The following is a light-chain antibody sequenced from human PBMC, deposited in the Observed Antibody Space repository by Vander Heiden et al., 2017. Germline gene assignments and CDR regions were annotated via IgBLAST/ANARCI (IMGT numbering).Light chain of an antibody. Sequence: QSVLTQPPSMSGAPGQRVTISCPVSSSNIGAGYALPSSPQLPGTATKLLIYGNSNRPSGVPDRFSGSKSGTSASLAITGLQAEDEADYYCQSYDNSLSVFGGGTKLTVL. CDR2: GNS. J-gene: IGLJ3*02. V-gene: IGLV1-40*01. CDR3: QSYDNSLSV. CDR1: SSNIGAGYA.